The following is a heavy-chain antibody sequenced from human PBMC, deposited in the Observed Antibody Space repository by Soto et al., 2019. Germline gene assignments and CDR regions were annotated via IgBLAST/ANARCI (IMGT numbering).Heavy chain of an antibody. CDR3: AKAVGATTAWFDP. D-gene: IGHD1-26*01. Sequence: QVQLVESGGGVVQPGRSLRLSCAASGFTFSSYGMHWVRQAPGKGLEWVAVISYDGSNKYYADSVKGRFTISRDNSKHTVSLKMNSLSAEDTSVYYCAKAVGATTAWFDPWGPGTLVTVSS. CDR2: ISYDGSNK. CDR1: GFTFSSYG. J-gene: IGHJ5*02. V-gene: IGHV3-30*18.